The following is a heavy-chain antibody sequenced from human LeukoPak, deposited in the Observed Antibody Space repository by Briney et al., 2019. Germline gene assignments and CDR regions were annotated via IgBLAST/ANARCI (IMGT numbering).Heavy chain of an antibody. D-gene: IGHD3-16*01. Sequence: PGGSLRLSCAASGFTFSNAWMSWVRQAPGKGLEWVGRIKSKKDGGTTDYATPVKGRFTISRDDSKSTVYLQMNSLKTEDTALYYCSTFADDGYWGQGTLVTVSS. CDR3: STFADDGY. V-gene: IGHV3-15*01. CDR1: GFTFSNAW. J-gene: IGHJ4*02. CDR2: IKSKKDGGTT.